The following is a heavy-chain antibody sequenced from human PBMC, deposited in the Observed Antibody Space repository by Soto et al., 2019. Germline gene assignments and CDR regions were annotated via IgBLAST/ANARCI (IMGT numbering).Heavy chain of an antibody. CDR2: ISAYNGNT. Sequence: ASVKVSCKASGYTFTSYGISWVRQAPGQGLEWMGWISAYNGNTNYAQKLQGRVTMTTDTSTSTAYMELRSLRSDDTAVYYCARSPPTVLLWFGELSPWFAPWGQGTLVTVSS. CDR1: GYTFTSYG. CDR3: ARSPPTVLLWFGELSPWFAP. J-gene: IGHJ5*02. D-gene: IGHD3-10*01. V-gene: IGHV1-18*01.